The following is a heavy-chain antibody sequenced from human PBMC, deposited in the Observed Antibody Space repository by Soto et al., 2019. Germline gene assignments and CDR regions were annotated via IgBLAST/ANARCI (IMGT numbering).Heavy chain of an antibody. D-gene: IGHD5-12*01. CDR1: GGSISSSNW. CDR3: ARVGIPLATIHNWFDP. CDR2: IYHSGST. V-gene: IGHV4-4*02. J-gene: IGHJ5*02. Sequence: SETLSLTCAVSGGSISSSNWWSWVRQTPGKGLEWIGEIYHSGSTNYNPSLKSRVTISVDKSKNQFSLKLSSVTAADTAVYFCARVGIPLATIHNWFDPWGQGTLVTVSS.